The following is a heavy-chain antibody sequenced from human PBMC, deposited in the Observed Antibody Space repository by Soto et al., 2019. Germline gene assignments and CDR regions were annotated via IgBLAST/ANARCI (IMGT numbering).Heavy chain of an antibody. CDR1: GFTFSSYG. D-gene: IGHD6-13*01. V-gene: IGHV3-33*01. CDR2: IWYDGSNK. CDR3: ARAFSTSWFFHY. Sequence: GGSLRLSCAASGFTFSSYGMHWVRQAPGKGLEWVAVIWYDGSNKYYADSVKGRFTISRDNSKNTLYLQMNSLRVEDTAVYYCARAFSTSWFFHYWGQGTLVTVSS. J-gene: IGHJ4*02.